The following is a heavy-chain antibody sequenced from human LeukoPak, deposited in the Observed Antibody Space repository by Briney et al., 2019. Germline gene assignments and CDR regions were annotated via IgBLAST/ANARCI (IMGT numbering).Heavy chain of an antibody. CDR3: ARRGMYYGDYPADY. Sequence: GESLKISCKGFGYSFPSYWTGWLRQIPGKGLEWMGTIYPGDSDTRHSPSFQGQVTISADKSISTAYLQWSSLKASDNAMYYCARRGMYYGDYPADYWGQGTLVTVSS. J-gene: IGHJ4*02. D-gene: IGHD4-17*01. V-gene: IGHV5-51*01. CDR1: GYSFPSYW. CDR2: IYPGDSDT.